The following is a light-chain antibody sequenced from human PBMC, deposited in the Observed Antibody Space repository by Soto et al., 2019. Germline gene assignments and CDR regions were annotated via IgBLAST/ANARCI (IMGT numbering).Light chain of an antibody. CDR1: QAITNY. Sequence: MRMTQSPSSLSASLGDRVTITCQASQAITNYIKWYQQKPGKATKLLNIDPSKLETGVPSRFSGSGSGTDFTFSISSVQPEDIATYYCQQYDNLPITFGQGTRLEIK. CDR3: QQYDNLPIT. CDR2: DPS. V-gene: IGKV1-33*01. J-gene: IGKJ5*01.